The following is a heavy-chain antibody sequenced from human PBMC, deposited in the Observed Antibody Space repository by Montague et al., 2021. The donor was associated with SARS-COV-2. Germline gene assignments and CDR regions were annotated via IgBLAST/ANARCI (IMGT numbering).Heavy chain of an antibody. D-gene: IGHD2-2*01. CDR1: GFPFNDYA. CDR3: AKDGADIIVVRLIYMDV. Sequence: SLRLSCAAFGFPFNDYAMHWVRQAPGEGLEWVSVISGDGDRTYYANSVKGRFTISRDNSKNSLYLQINSLRTEDTALYYCAKDGADIIVVRLIYMDVWGKGTTVTVSS. CDR2: ISGDGDRT. V-gene: IGHV3-43*02. J-gene: IGHJ6*03.